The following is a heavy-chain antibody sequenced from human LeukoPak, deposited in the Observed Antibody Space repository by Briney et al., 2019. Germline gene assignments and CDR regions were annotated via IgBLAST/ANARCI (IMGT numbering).Heavy chain of an antibody. CDR3: ARRRYYDGSGYLE. CDR2: IYYSGRT. D-gene: IGHD3-22*01. CDR1: GDSVSRSDSY. V-gene: IGHV4-39*01. J-gene: IGHJ1*01. Sequence: PSESLSLTCSVSGDSVSRSDSYWDWIRQPPGKGLEWIGTIYYSGRTYYSPSLKSRVTMSVDPSNNQFSLNLRSVTAADTALYYCARRRYYDGSGYLEWGQGTLLSVSS.